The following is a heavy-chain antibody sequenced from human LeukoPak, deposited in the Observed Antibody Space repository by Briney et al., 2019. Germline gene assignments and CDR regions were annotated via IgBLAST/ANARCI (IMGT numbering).Heavy chain of an antibody. CDR2: INHSGST. V-gene: IGHV4-34*01. CDR3: ASPSIVATITRPYYLDY. Sequence: KPSETLSLTCAVYGGSFSGYYWSWIRQPPGKGLEWIGEINHSGSTNYNPSLKSRVTISGDTSKNQFSLKLSSVTAADTAVYYRASPSIVATITRPYYLDYWGQGTLVTVSS. D-gene: IGHD5-12*01. J-gene: IGHJ4*02. CDR1: GGSFSGYY.